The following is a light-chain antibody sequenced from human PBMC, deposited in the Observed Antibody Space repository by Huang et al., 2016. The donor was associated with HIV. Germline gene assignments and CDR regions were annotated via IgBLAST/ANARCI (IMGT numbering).Light chain of an antibody. Sequence: EIVMTQSPATLSVSPGERATLSCRASQSVSSNLAWYQEKPGQAPRLLIYGASTRATGIPVKFSGSGSGTEFTLTINSLQSEDVAIYYCQQYNNWPPGTFGQGTKVEIK. V-gene: IGKV3-15*01. J-gene: IGKJ1*01. CDR2: GAS. CDR3: QQYNNWPPGT. CDR1: QSVSSN.